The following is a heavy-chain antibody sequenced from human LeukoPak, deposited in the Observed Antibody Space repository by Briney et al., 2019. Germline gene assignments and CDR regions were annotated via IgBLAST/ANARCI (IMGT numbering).Heavy chain of an antibody. CDR3: VREAGEYYFDY. Sequence: PGGSLRLSCAASGFTSSSYAMHWVRQAPGKGLEWVAVVSSDGSNKYYADSVKGRFTISRDNSKNTLYLQMNSLRAEDTAVYYCVREAGEYYFDYWGQGTLVTVSS. CDR2: VSSDGSNK. CDR1: GFTSSSYA. V-gene: IGHV3-30-3*01. J-gene: IGHJ4*02. D-gene: IGHD3-16*01.